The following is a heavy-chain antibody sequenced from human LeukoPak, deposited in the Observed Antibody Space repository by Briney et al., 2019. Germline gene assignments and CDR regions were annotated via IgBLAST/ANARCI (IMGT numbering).Heavy chain of an antibody. V-gene: IGHV1-18*01. CDR3: ARPLTVYYDSSGYLGY. CDR2: ISAYNGNT. Sequence: ASVKVSCKASGGTFSSYAISWVRQAPGQGLEWMGWISAYNGNTNYAQKLQGRVTMTTDTSTSTAYMELRSLRSDDTAVYYCARPLTVYYDSSGYLGYWGQGTLVTVSS. D-gene: IGHD3-22*01. CDR1: GGTFSSYA. J-gene: IGHJ4*02.